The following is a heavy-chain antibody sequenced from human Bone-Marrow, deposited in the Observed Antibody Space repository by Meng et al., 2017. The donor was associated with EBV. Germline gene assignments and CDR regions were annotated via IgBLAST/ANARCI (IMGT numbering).Heavy chain of an antibody. Sequence: QGQLQQWGAGLLKPSEPLPLPCAVYGGSFSGYYWSWIRQPPGKGLEWIGEINHSGSTNYNPSLKSRVTISVDTSKNQFSLKLSSVTAADTAVYYCARGDRGRQLVPGRPIYFDYWGQGTLVTVSS. J-gene: IGHJ4*02. CDR3: ARGDRGRQLVPGRPIYFDY. CDR2: INHSGST. V-gene: IGHV4-34*01. CDR1: GGSFSGYY. D-gene: IGHD6-6*01.